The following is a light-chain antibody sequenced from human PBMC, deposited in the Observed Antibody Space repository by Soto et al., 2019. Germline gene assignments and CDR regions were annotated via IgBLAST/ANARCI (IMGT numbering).Light chain of an antibody. CDR2: AAS. J-gene: IGKJ1*01. CDR1: QGIRND. Sequence: IKMTQSPSSLSAYVGATVTITCRASQGIRNDLGWYQQKPGKAPKILIYAASSLQSGVPSRFSGSGSGTDCTLTISSLQPEDFATYYCLQDYNYPRTFGQGTKVDIK. CDR3: LQDYNYPRT. V-gene: IGKV1-6*01.